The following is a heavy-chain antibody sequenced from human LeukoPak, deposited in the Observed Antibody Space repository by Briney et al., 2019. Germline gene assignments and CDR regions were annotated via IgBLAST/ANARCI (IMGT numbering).Heavy chain of an antibody. D-gene: IGHD1-1*01. CDR2: IKRDGSEK. Sequence: PGGSLRLSCAASGFTFSSYWMSWVRQAPGKGLEWVANIKRDGSEKYYVDSVKGRFTISRDNAKNSLYLQMNSLRAEDTAVYYCARAGTNWNDVGEFDYWGQGTLVTVSS. V-gene: IGHV3-7*01. CDR3: ARAGTNWNDVGEFDY. J-gene: IGHJ4*02. CDR1: GFTFSSYW.